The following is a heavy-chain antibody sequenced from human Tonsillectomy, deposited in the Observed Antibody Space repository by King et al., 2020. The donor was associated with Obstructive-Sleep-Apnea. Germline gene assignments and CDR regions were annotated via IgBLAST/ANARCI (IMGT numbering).Heavy chain of an antibody. Sequence: QLQESGPGLVKPSQTLSLTCTVSGDSISSGGYYWTWIRQHPGKGLEWIGYIYYSGSTYFNPSLESRITISVDTSKNQFSLKLNSVTAADTAVYYCARAVDYGDYEDYWDQGTLVTVSS. CDR2: IYYSGST. D-gene: IGHD4-17*01. V-gene: IGHV4-31*03. J-gene: IGHJ4*02. CDR1: GDSISSGGYY. CDR3: ARAVDYGDYEDY.